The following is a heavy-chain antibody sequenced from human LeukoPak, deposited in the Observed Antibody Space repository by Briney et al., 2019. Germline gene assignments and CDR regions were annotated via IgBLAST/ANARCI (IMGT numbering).Heavy chain of an antibody. J-gene: IGHJ3*02. D-gene: IGHD3-22*01. V-gene: IGHV4-39*01. CDR1: GGSISSSSYY. CDR3: AWGTMIVVVDHAFDI. CDR2: IYYSGST. Sequence: SETLSLTCTVSGGSISSSSYYWGWIRQPPGKGLEWIGSIYYSGSTYYNPSLKSRVSISVHTSKNQFSLKLSSVTAADTAVYYCAWGTMIVVVDHAFDIWGQGTMVTVSS.